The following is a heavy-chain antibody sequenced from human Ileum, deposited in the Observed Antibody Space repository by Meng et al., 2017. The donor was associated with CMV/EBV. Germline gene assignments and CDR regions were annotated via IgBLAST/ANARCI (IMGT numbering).Heavy chain of an antibody. D-gene: IGHD3-3*01. CDR2: IYYSGST. CDR3: ARDGYYDFWSGYLRY. V-gene: IGHV4-61*01. CDR1: GGSVSSGSYY. Sequence: AETLSLTCTVSGGSVSSGSYYGSWIRQPPGKGLEWIGYIYYSGSTNYNPSLKSRVTISVDTSKNQFSLELSSVAAAVTAVYYCARDGYYDFWSGYLRYWGQGTLVTVSS. J-gene: IGHJ4*02.